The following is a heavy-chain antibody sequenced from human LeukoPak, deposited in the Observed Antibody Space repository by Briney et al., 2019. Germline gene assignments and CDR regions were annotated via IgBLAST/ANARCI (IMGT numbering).Heavy chain of an antibody. CDR3: VRTYSSGAFDI. V-gene: IGHV4-59*08. J-gene: IGHJ3*02. Sequence: PSETLSLTCTVSGGSISSYYWSWIRQPPGKELEWIGYFHYSGTTNYNPSLKSRVTISVDTSKNQFSLKLRFVTAADTAVYYCVRTYSSGAFDIWGQGTMVTVSS. D-gene: IGHD6-25*01. CDR2: FHYSGTT. CDR1: GGSISSYY.